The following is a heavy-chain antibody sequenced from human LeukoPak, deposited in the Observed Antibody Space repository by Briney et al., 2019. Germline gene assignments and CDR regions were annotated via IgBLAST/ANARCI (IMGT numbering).Heavy chain of an antibody. J-gene: IGHJ4*02. CDR2: IYSGGST. CDR1: GFTFSSYA. D-gene: IGHD3-10*01. Sequence: GGSLRLSCAASGFTFSSYAMSWVRQAPGQGLEGVSVIYSGGSTYYADSVKGRFTISRDNSKNTLYLQMNSLRAEDTAVYYCARPGGYYGSGSYLDYWGQGTLVTVSS. V-gene: IGHV3-53*01. CDR3: ARPGGYYGSGSYLDY.